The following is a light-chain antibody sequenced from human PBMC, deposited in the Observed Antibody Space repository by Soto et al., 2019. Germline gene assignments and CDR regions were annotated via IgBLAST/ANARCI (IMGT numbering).Light chain of an antibody. CDR1: SSDVGAYIY. J-gene: IGLJ1*01. CDR3: CSYAGSYTHV. Sequence: QSALTQPRSVSGSPGQSVTFSCTGTSSDVGAYIYVSWYQQHPGKAPKLIIYDVIKRPSGVPDRFSGSKSGNTASLTISGLQAEDEADYYCCSYAGSYTHVFGTGTNV. V-gene: IGLV2-11*01. CDR2: DVI.